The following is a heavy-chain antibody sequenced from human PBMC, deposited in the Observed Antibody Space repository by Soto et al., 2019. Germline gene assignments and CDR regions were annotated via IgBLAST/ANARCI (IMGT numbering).Heavy chain of an antibody. D-gene: IGHD1-26*01. V-gene: IGHV3-74*01. CDR2: INSDGSST. CDR1: GFIFSSDW. Sequence: GGSLRLSCAASGFIFSSDWMHWVRQAPGKGLVWVSRINSDGSSTSYADSVKGRFTISRDNAKNTLYLQMNSLRDEDTAVYYCAREGGSLNWFDPWGQGTLVTVSS. CDR3: AREGGSLNWFDP. J-gene: IGHJ5*02.